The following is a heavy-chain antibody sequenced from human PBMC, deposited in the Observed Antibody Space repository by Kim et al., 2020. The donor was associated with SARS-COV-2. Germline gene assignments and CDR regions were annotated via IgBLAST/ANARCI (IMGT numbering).Heavy chain of an antibody. CDR2: ISGSGGST. V-gene: IGHV3-23*01. CDR3: AKGGGYSIKLFWFDP. CDR1: GFTFSSYA. J-gene: IGHJ5*02. D-gene: IGHD6-13*01. Sequence: GGSLRLSCAASGFTFSSYAMSWVRQAPGKGLEWVSAISGSGGSTYYADSVKGRFTISRDNSKNTLYLQMNSLRAEDTAVYYCAKGGGYSIKLFWFDPWGQGTLVTVSS.